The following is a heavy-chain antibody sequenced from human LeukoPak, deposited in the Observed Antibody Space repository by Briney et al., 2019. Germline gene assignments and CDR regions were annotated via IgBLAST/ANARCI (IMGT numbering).Heavy chain of an antibody. D-gene: IGHD6-19*01. CDR2: VYSSGNT. CDR3: AREVASGWADY. J-gene: IGHJ4*02. CDR1: VGSISSYY. Sequence: SETLSLTCSVSVGSISSYYWRWIRQPAGKGLEGIWRVYSSGNTYPNPSLKSRVTMSVDTSKNQFSLKLISATAADTAVYYCAREVASGWADYWGQGTLLTVSS. V-gene: IGHV4-4*07.